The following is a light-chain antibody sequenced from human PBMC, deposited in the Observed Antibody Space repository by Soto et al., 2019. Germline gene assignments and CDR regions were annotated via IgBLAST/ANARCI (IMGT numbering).Light chain of an antibody. J-gene: IGLJ1*01. CDR2: EVS. CDR1: SSDVGGYNY. V-gene: IGLV2-8*01. CDR3: SSYAVSNNSVYV. Sequence: QSVLTQPPSASGCPRPSVTISCTGTSSDVGGYNYVSWYQQHPGKAPKLMIYEVSKRPSGVPDRFSGSKSGNTASLTVSGLQAEYESDYYCSSYAVSNNSVYVSATRTKLTVL.